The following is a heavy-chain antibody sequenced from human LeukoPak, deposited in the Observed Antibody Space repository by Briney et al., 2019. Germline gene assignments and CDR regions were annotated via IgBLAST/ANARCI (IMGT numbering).Heavy chain of an antibody. V-gene: IGHV3-48*03. D-gene: IGHD3-10*01. Sequence: GGSLRLSCAASGFTFSNYEMNWVRQAPGKGLEWVSYISRSSGSSIYYADSVKGRFTISRDNAKNSLYLQMNSLRAEDTAVYYCAGTNYYGSGSAEYFQHWGQGTLVTVSS. CDR3: AGTNYYGSGSAEYFQH. CDR2: ISRSSGSSI. J-gene: IGHJ1*01. CDR1: GFTFSNYE.